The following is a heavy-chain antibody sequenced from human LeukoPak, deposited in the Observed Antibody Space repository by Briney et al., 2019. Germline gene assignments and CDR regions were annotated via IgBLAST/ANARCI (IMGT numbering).Heavy chain of an antibody. Sequence: SEALSLTCTVSGGSISSGSYYWSWIRQPAGKGLEWIGRIYTSGSTNYNPSLKSRVTISLDTSKNQFSLKLSSVTAADTAVYYCARGNGGNFFDFWGQGTLVTVSS. CDR3: ARGNGGNFFDF. CDR1: GGSISSGSYY. J-gene: IGHJ4*02. V-gene: IGHV4-61*02. CDR2: IYTSGST. D-gene: IGHD4-23*01.